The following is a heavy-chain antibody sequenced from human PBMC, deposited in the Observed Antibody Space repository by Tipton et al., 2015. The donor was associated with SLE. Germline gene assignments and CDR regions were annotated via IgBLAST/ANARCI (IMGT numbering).Heavy chain of an antibody. CDR3: ARGKAVTIFGVVVGGYYYMDV. Sequence: QSGPEVKKPGASVKVSCKASGYTFTSYYIHWVRQAPGQGLEWMGIINPRGGSTSYAQKFQGRVTMTRDTSTSTVYMELSSLRSEDTAVYYCARGKAVTIFGVVVGGYYYMDVWGKETTVTVSS. CDR1: GYTFTSYY. CDR2: INPRGGST. D-gene: IGHD3-3*01. J-gene: IGHJ6*03. V-gene: IGHV1-46*01.